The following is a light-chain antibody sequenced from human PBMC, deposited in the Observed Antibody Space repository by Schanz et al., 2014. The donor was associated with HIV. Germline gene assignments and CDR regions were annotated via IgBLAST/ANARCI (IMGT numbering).Light chain of an antibody. J-gene: IGLJ2*01. CDR1: SSNIGAGYD. CDR3: AAWDVNLNGPV. V-gene: IGLV1-40*01. Sequence: QSVLTQPPSLSGAPGQRISLSCNGSSSNIGAGYDVHWYQHFPGTAPRLLIFDNDNRPSGVPDRISGSKSGTSASLAITGLQSEDEADYYCAAWDVNLNGPVFGGGTKLTVL. CDR2: DND.